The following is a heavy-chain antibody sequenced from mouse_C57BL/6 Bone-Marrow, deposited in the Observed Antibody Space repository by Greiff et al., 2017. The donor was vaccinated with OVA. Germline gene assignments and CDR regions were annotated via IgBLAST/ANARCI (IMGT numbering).Heavy chain of an antibody. CDR1: GFSLTSYG. J-gene: IGHJ3*01. CDR2: IWRGGST. Sequence: VMLVESGPGLVQPSQSLSITCTVSGFSLTSYGVHWVRQSPGKGLEWLGVIWRGGSTDYNAAFMSSLSITKDNSKSHVFFKMNSLQADDTAIYYSAKETAQATIAYWGQGTLVTVSA. D-gene: IGHD3-2*02. CDR3: AKETAQATIAY. V-gene: IGHV2-5*01.